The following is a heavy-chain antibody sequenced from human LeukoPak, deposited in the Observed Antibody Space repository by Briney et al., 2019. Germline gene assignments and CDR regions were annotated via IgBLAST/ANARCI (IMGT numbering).Heavy chain of an antibody. CDR2: ISAYNGNT. J-gene: IGHJ6*02. Sequence: ASVKVSCKASGYTFTSYGISWVRQAPGQGLEWMGWISAYNGNTNYAQKLQGRVTMTTDTSTSTAYMELRSLRSDDTAVYYCARDLREQLDYYGMDVWGQGTTVTVSS. CDR1: GYTFTSYG. V-gene: IGHV1-18*01. CDR3: ARDLREQLDYYGMDV. D-gene: IGHD6-6*01.